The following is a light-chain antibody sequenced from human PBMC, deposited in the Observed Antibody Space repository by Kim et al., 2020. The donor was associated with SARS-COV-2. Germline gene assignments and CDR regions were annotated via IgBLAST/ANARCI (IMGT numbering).Light chain of an antibody. J-gene: IGLJ2*01. CDR2: YNS. CDR1: NIATKS. Sequence: PGKTATVACGGDNIATKSVHWYQHKPGQAPVLVIYYNSDRPSGIPERFSGSNSGNTATLTINGVEAGDEADYYCQVWDTSRDQVIFGGGTQLTVL. V-gene: IGLV3-21*04. CDR3: QVWDTSRDQVI.